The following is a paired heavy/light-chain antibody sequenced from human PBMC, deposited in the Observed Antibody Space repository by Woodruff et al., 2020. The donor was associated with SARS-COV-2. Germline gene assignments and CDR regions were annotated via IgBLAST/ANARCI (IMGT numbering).Light chain of an antibody. V-gene: IGKV3-20*01. J-gene: IGKJ2*01. CDR2: GAS. Sequence: EIVLTQSPGTLSLSPGERATLSCRASQSVTRNYLAWYQQRPGQAPRLLISGASSRATGIPDRFSGSGSGTDFTLTITRLEPEDFAVYYCQHYGSSPFTFGQGTKLEIK. CDR3: QHYGSSPFT. CDR1: QSVTRNY.
Heavy chain of an antibody. D-gene: IGHD5-18*01. V-gene: IGHV1-18*04. J-gene: IGHJ4*02. Sequence: QVQLVQSGAEVKKPGASVRVSCKTSGYTFTTYGISWVRQAPGQGLEWMAWISAYNGNRNYAQKVQGRVIMTTDTSTSTAYMELRSLRSDDTAVYYCARAMLVDTALDHWGQGTRVTVSS. CDR2: ISAYNGNR. CDR1: GYTFTTYG. CDR3: ARAMLVDTALDH.